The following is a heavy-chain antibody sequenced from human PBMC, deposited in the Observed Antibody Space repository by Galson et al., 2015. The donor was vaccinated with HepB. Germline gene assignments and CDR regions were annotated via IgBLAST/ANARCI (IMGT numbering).Heavy chain of an antibody. V-gene: IGHV1-69*13. CDR1: GGTFSSYA. CDR2: IIPIFGTA. CDR3: ARDDTGGIAAAGTVLHYYGMDV. D-gene: IGHD6-13*01. J-gene: IGHJ6*02. Sequence: SVKVSCKASGGTFSSYAISWVRQAPGQGLGWMGGIIPIFGTANYAQKFQGRVTITADESTSTAYMELSSLRSEDTAVYYCARDDTGGIAAAGTVLHYYGMDVWGQGTTVTVSS.